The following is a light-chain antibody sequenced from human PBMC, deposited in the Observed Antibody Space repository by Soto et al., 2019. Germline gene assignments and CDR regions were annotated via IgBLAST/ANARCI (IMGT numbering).Light chain of an antibody. CDR3: QQRSNWPLYT. Sequence: EIVVTQSPGILSVSPGDRATLSCRASQSVGRNLAWYQQKPGQAPTLLIYAASTRATGLPARFSGSGSGTDFTLTISSLQSEDFAVYYCQQRSNWPLYTFGQGTKLEIK. V-gene: IGKV3-15*01. J-gene: IGKJ2*01. CDR1: QSVGRN. CDR2: AAS.